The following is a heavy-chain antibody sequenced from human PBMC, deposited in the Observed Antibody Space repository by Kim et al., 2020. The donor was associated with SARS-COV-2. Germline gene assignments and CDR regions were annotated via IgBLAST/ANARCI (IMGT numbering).Heavy chain of an antibody. Sequence: GGSLRLSCAASGFTFSSYGMHWVRQAPGKGLEWVAVIWYDGSNKYYADSVKGRFTISRDNSKNTLYLQMNSLRAEDTAVYYCARDRARDHYFDYWGQGTLVTVSS. CDR3: ARDRARDHYFDY. CDR1: GFTFSSYG. V-gene: IGHV3-33*01. CDR2: IWYDGSNK. J-gene: IGHJ4*02. D-gene: IGHD3-10*01.